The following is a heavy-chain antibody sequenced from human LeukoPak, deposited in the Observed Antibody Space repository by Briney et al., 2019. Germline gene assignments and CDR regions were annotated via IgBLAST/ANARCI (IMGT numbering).Heavy chain of an antibody. CDR3: ARGRAAGTRFYYYGMDA. D-gene: IGHD6-13*01. J-gene: IGHJ6*02. CDR1: GGSFSGYY. V-gene: IGHV4-34*01. Sequence: SETLSLTCAVYGGSFSGYYWSWIRQPPGKGLEWIGEINHSGSTNYNPSLKSRVTISVDTSKNQFSLKLSSVTAADTAVYYCARGRAAGTRFYYYGMDAWGQGTTVTVSS. CDR2: INHSGST.